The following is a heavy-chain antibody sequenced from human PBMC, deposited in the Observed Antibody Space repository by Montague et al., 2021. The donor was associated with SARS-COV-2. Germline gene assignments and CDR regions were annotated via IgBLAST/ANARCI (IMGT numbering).Heavy chain of an antibody. CDR1: GGSISSSSYY. CDR3: ARDLAGYYGSGSYGGMDV. D-gene: IGHD3-10*01. Sequence: SETLSLTCTVSGGSISSSSYYWGWIRQPPGKGLEWIGSIYYSGGTYYNPSLKSRVTISVDTSKNQFSLKLSSVTAADTAVYYCARDLAGYYGSGSYGGMDVRGQGTTVTVSS. V-gene: IGHV4-39*07. J-gene: IGHJ6*02. CDR2: IYYSGGT.